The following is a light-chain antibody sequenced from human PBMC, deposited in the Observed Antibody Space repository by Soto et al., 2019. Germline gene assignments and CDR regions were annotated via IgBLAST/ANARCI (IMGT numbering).Light chain of an antibody. V-gene: IGKV1-5*01. J-gene: IGKJ4*01. Sequence: DIQITQSPSSLSASVGDRVTITCRASQGISNYLAWYQQKPGEAPKLLIYDASSLESGVPSRFSGSGSGTEFTLTISSLQPDDFATYYCQQYNHYSGLTFGGGTKVDIK. CDR3: QQYNHYSGLT. CDR2: DAS. CDR1: QGISNY.